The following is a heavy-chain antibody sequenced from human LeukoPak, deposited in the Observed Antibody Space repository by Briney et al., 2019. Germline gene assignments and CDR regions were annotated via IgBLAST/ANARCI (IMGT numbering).Heavy chain of an antibody. CDR2: IYYSGST. D-gene: IGHD3-10*01. V-gene: IGHV4-59*12. CDR1: GGSISSYY. Sequence: SETLSLTCTVSGGSISSYYWSWIRQPPGKGLEWIGHIYYSGSTNYNPSLRSRVTISVDTSKNQFSLKLSSVTAADTAVYYCARGAYGSGSSSQFDPWGQGTLVTVSS. J-gene: IGHJ5*02. CDR3: ARGAYGSGSSSQFDP.